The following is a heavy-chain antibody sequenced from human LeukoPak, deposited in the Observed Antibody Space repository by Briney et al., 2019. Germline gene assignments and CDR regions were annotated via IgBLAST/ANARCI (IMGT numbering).Heavy chain of an antibody. J-gene: IGHJ4*02. V-gene: IGHV3-7*01. CDR1: GFTFSNYW. D-gene: IGHD5-18*01. Sequence: GGSLRLSCAASGFTFSNYWMSWVRQAPGKGLGWVANIKQDGSEKYYVDSVKGRFTISRDNAKNSLYLQMNSLRAEDTAVYYCARDRDTAMVTTDYWGQGTLVTVSS. CDR2: IKQDGSEK. CDR3: ARDRDTAMVTTDY.